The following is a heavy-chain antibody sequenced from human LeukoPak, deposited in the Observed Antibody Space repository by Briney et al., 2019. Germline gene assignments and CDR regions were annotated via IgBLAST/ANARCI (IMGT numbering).Heavy chain of an antibody. Sequence: GGSLRLSCAASGFIFSSYAMTWVRQAPGKGLEWISAINGGAYSTSYADSVKGRFTISRDNSKNTLYLQMNSLRAEDTAVYYCARNSSGFKLGDAFDIWGQGTMVTVSS. V-gene: IGHV3-23*01. CDR3: ARNSSGFKLGDAFDI. J-gene: IGHJ3*02. CDR1: GFIFSSYA. CDR2: INGGAYST. D-gene: IGHD3-22*01.